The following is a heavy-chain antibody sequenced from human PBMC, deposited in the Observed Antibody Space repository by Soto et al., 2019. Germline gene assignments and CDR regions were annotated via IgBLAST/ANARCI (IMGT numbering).Heavy chain of an antibody. Sequence: GGALTLFCAASGFTVSNYGVHRVRQAPGKGREWVAVIWYDGRSEYYTESVKGRFTISRDNSKNTLYLQMKSLRAEDTAVYNCSRGPGSGTYYDNLIVNDAFGICG. J-gene: IGHJ3*02. CDR3: SRGPGSGTYYDNLIVNDAFGI. CDR2: IWYDGRSE. D-gene: IGHD3-10*01. CDR1: GFTVSNYG. V-gene: IGHV3-33*01.